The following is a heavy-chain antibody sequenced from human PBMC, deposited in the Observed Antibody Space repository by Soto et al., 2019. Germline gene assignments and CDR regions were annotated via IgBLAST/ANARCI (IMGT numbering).Heavy chain of an antibody. J-gene: IGHJ6*02. CDR3: AKDQEGSGSHWLGYNYYGMDV. CDR1: GFTISDYY. V-gene: IGHV3-11*01. D-gene: IGHD3-10*01. Sequence: GGSLRLSCEASGFTISDYYMIWIRQAPGKGLERVSYISSVGTTTYYADSVKGRFSISMDNAKNSLYLQMNSLRAEDTAVYFCAKDQEGSGSHWLGYNYYGMDVWGQGTTVTVSS. CDR2: ISSVGTTT.